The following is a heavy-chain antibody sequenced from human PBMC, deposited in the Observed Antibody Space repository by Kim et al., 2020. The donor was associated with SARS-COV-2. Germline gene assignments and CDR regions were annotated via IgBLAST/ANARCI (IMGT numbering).Heavy chain of an antibody. V-gene: IGHV3-23*01. J-gene: IGHJ4*02. D-gene: IGHD2-15*01. CDR3: AKDTGSRSFDY. Sequence: TQHTDSVKGQFTLARDNSKNTLFHQMNSLRDENTAIYYCAKDTGSRSFDYWGQGTLLTVSS. CDR2: T.